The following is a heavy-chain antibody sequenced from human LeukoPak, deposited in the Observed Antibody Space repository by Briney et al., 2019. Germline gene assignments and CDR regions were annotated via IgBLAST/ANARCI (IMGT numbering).Heavy chain of an antibody. D-gene: IGHD1-26*01. CDR2: ISYDGSNK. J-gene: IGHJ4*02. CDR3: ARPGPYSGSYYRWYFDF. CDR1: GFTFSSYS. V-gene: IGHV3-30*03. Sequence: GGSLRLSCAASGFTFSSYSLNWVRQAPGKGLEWVAVISYDGSNKYYADSVKGRFTISRDNSKNTLYLQMNSLRTEDTAVYYCARPGPYSGSYYRWYFDFWGQGTLVTVSS.